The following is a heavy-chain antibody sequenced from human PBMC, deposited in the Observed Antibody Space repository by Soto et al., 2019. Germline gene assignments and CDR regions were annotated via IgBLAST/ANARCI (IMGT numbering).Heavy chain of an antibody. CDR2: IIPIYGTA. CDR3: ARDLGGCSAGSCRHNWFDP. V-gene: IGHV1-69*13. CDR1: GGTFSSYA. D-gene: IGHD2-15*01. Sequence: SVKVSCKASGGTFSSYAISWVRRAPGQGLEWMGGIIPIYGTANYAQKFQDRVTITADESTSTAYMELSSLTSEDTAVYYCARDLGGCSAGSCRHNWFDPWGQGPRSPSPQ. J-gene: IGHJ5*02.